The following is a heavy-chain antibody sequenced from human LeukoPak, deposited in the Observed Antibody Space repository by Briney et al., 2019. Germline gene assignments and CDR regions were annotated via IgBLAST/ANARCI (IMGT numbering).Heavy chain of an antibody. J-gene: IGHJ4*02. D-gene: IGHD6-13*01. CDR1: GFTFSTYW. V-gene: IGHV3-7*01. CDR2: IKQDGSEK. Sequence: GGSLRLSCGASGFTFSTYWMSLVRQAPGKGLEWVANIKQDGSEKYYVDSVKGRFTISRDNAKNSLYLQMNSLRAEDTAMYYCARDSAGNDYWAREPWSPSPQ. CDR3: ARDSAGNDY.